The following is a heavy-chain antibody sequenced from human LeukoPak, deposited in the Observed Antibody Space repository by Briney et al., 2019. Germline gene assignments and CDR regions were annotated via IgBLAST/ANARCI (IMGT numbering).Heavy chain of an antibody. Sequence: SETLSLTCTVSGGSISSSSYYWGWIRQPPGKGLEWIGNIFYSGSTYYNPSLKSRVNISVDTSKNQFSLNLSSVTAADTAVYYCARVWTTVVTGYWYFDLWGRGTLVTVSS. J-gene: IGHJ2*01. V-gene: IGHV4-39*01. CDR1: GGSISSSSYY. CDR3: ARVWTTVVTGYWYFDL. D-gene: IGHD4-23*01. CDR2: IFYSGST.